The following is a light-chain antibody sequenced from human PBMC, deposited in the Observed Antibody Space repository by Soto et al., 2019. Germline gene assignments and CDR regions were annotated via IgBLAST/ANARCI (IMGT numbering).Light chain of an antibody. Sequence: DIQMTQSPSSLSASVGDRVTITCRASQSISIYLNWYQQKPGKAPKVLIYTASSLQSGVPSRFSGIRSGTDFTLSISSMQREDFATYYCQQTYSGPLTFGGGTKVEIK. V-gene: IGKV1-39*01. CDR3: QQTYSGPLT. J-gene: IGKJ4*01. CDR1: QSISIY. CDR2: TAS.